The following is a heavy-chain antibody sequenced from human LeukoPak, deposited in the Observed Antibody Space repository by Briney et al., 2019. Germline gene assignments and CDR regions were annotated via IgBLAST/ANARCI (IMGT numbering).Heavy chain of an antibody. D-gene: IGHD6-6*01. Sequence: PGGSLRLSCAASGFTFSSYTMNWVHQAPGKGLEWVSCISKGSDYTYYADSVKGRFTISRDNAKNSVDLQMNSLRAEDTALYYCAREEDSSAIRSSDGMDVWGQGTTVTVSS. CDR1: GFTFSSYT. J-gene: IGHJ6*02. CDR3: AREEDSSAIRSSDGMDV. V-gene: IGHV3-21*01. CDR2: ISKGSDYT.